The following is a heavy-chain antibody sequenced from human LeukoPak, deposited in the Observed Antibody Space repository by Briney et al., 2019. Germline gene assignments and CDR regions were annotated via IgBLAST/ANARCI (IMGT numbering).Heavy chain of an antibody. D-gene: IGHD3-22*01. CDR1: GFTFSNYA. J-gene: IGHJ4*02. V-gene: IGHV3-23*01. CDR2: ISGSGDVT. Sequence: GGSLRLSCAASGFTFSNYAMSWVRQAPGKGLEWVSVISGSGDVTYYAGSVKGRFTISRDNAKNSLYLQMNSLRAEDTAVYYCASSLYYDGSGYHDYWGQGTLVTVSS. CDR3: ASSLYYDGSGYHDY.